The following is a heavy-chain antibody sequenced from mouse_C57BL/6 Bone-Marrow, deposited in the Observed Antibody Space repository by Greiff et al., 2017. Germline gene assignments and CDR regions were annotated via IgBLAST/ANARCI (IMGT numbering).Heavy chain of an antibody. J-gene: IGHJ2*01. CDR2: IDPENGDT. CDR3: TRSNYGFDY. V-gene: IGHV14-4*01. Sequence: EVQLQQSGAELVRPGASVKLSCTASGFNIKDYYMHWVKQRPEQGLEWIGWIDPENGDTEYASKFKGKATITADTASNTAYLQLSSLTSEYTAVYYCTRSNYGFDYWGQGTTLTVSS. CDR1: GFNIKDYY. D-gene: IGHD2-5*01.